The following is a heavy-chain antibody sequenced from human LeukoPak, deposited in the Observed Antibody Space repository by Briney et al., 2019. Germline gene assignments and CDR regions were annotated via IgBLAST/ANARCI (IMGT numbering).Heavy chain of an antibody. CDR1: GGSFSGYY. CDR3: ARRRFSQGSFDP. CDR2: INHSGST. V-gene: IGHV4-34*01. D-gene: IGHD3-10*01. J-gene: IGHJ5*02. Sequence: PSETLSLTCAVYGGSFSGYYWSWIRQPPGKGLEWIGEINHSGSTNYNPSLKSRVTISVNTSKNQFSLKLSSVTAADTAVYYCARRRFSQGSFDPWGQGTLVTVSS.